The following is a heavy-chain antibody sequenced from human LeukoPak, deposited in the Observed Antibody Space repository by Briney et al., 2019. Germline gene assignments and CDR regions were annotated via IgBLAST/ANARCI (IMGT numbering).Heavy chain of an antibody. V-gene: IGHV3-64D*06. CDR1: GFTFSYYA. CDR3: VKGDYSGYTFPAFDY. J-gene: IGHJ4*02. CDR2: ITSSGGST. D-gene: IGHD5-12*01. Sequence: HPGGSLRLSCSASGFTFSYYAMHWVRQAPGKGLEYVSGITSSGGSTYYTDSVKGRFTISRDNSNNTLYLQMSSLRAEDTAVYYCVKGDYSGYTFPAFDYWGQGTLVSVSS.